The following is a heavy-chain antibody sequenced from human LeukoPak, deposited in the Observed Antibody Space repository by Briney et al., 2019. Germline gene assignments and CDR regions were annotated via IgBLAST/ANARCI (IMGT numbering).Heavy chain of an antibody. Sequence: GGSLRLSCAGSGFNVSNYYMSWVRQAPGKGLEWVSLIRDSGEPFYADSVRGRFTVSRDNSKNTMYLQMNRLRVEDTAVYFCAKVPYSDYGSGRPPFMDVWGQGTTVAVSS. V-gene: IGHV3-66*02. CDR2: IRDSGEP. D-gene: IGHD3-10*01. CDR1: GFNVSNYY. J-gene: IGHJ6*02. CDR3: AKVPYSDYGSGRPPFMDV.